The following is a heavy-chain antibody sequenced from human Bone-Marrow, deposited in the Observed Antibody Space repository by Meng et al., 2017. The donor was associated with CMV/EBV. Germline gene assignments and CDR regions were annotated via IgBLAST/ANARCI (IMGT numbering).Heavy chain of an antibody. Sequence: SCAASGFTFSSYAMSWVRQAPGKGLEWVSSISSSSSYIYYADSVKGRFTISRDNAKNSLYLQMNSLRAEDTAVYYCARGKGLRFLEWLPDYWGQGTLVTVSS. CDR2: ISSSSSYI. CDR1: GFTFSSYA. CDR3: ARGKGLRFLEWLPDY. J-gene: IGHJ4*02. D-gene: IGHD3-3*01. V-gene: IGHV3-21*01.